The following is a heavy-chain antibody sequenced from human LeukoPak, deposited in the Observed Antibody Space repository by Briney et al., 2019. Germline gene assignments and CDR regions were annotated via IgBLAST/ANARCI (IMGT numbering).Heavy chain of an antibody. Sequence: PGGSLRLSCAASGFTFSSYAMSWVHQAPGKGLEWVSAISGSGGSTYYADSVKGRFTISRDNSKNTLYLQMNGLRAEDTAVYYCAKDLLPYCSGGSCSSFDYWGQGTLATVSS. J-gene: IGHJ4*02. V-gene: IGHV3-23*01. CDR1: GFTFSSYA. D-gene: IGHD2-15*01. CDR3: AKDLLPYCSGGSCSSFDY. CDR2: ISGSGGST.